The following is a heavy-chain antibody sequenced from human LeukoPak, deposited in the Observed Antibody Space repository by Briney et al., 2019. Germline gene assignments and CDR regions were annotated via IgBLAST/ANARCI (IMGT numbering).Heavy chain of an antibody. D-gene: IGHD4-17*01. CDR3: AEDFGSYGDAAVY. J-gene: IGHJ4*02. Sequence: SGGSLRLSCAASGFTFRIYGMHWVRQAPGKGLEWVAFIRSDGSEKYYADSVKGRFTISRDNSKNTLNLQMNSLRAEDTAVYYCAEDFGSYGDAAVYWGQGTLVTVSS. CDR2: IRSDGSEK. V-gene: IGHV3-30*02. CDR1: GFTFRIYG.